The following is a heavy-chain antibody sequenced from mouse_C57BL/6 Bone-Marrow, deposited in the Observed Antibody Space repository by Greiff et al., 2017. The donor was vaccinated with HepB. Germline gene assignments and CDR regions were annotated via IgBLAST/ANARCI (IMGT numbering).Heavy chain of an antibody. D-gene: IGHD4-1*01. Sequence: VQLQQSGTVLARPGASVKMSCKTSGYTFTSYWMHWVKQRPGQGLEWIGAIYPGNSDTSYNQKFKGKAKLTAVTSASTAYMELSSLTDEDSAVYYCTRGLGRDYFDYWGQGTTLTVSS. CDR1: GYTFTSYW. CDR3: TRGLGRDYFDY. CDR2: IYPGNSDT. J-gene: IGHJ2*01. V-gene: IGHV1-5*01.